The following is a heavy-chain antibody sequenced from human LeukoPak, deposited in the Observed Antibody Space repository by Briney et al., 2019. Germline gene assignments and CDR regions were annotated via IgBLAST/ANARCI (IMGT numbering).Heavy chain of an antibody. V-gene: IGHV3-7*01. D-gene: IGHD6-13*01. Sequence: GGSLRLSCAASGFTFSSYWMNWVRQAPGKGLEWVANINQDGSGRYYVDSVKGRFTISRDNAKNSLYLQMSSLRAEDTAVHYCARDKAPAVSDIWGLGTMVTVSS. CDR1: GFTFSSYW. CDR2: INQDGSGR. J-gene: IGHJ3*02. CDR3: ARDKAPAVSDI.